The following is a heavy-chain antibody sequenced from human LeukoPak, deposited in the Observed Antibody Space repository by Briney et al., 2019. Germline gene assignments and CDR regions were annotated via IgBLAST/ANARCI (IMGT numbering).Heavy chain of an antibody. CDR2: ISANNGNT. D-gene: IGHD2-21*02. Sequence: ASVKVSCKASGYTFTTYGISWVRQAPGQGLEWMGWISANNGNTNYALRLQGRVTLTTDTSTTTAYMELRSLRSDDTAVYYCASGGDPTLSYYYAMDVWGQGTTVTFSS. CDR3: ASGGDPTLSYYYAMDV. V-gene: IGHV1-18*01. CDR1: GYTFTTYG. J-gene: IGHJ6*02.